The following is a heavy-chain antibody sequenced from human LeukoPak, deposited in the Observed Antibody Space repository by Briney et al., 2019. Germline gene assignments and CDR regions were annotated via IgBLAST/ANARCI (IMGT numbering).Heavy chain of an antibody. CDR1: GFTFSSYS. V-gene: IGHV3-48*04. D-gene: IGHD1-26*01. J-gene: IGHJ4*02. CDR3: ARVTVGAYFDY. Sequence: GGSLRLSCAASGFTFSSYSMNWVRQAPGKGLEWVSYISSSSSTIYYADSVKGRFTISRDNAKNSLYLQMNSLRAEDTALYYCARVTVGAYFDYWGQGTLVTVSS. CDR2: ISSSSSTI.